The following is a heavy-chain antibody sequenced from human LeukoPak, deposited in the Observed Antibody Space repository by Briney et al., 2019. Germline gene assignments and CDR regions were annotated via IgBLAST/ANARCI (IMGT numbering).Heavy chain of an antibody. Sequence: GGSLRLSCAASGFTFSSYSMTWVRQAPGKGLEWVSVIYSGGSTYYADSVKGRFTISRDNSKNTLYLQMNSLRAEDTAVYYCARGPPLVAATLYPCYFDYWGQGTLVTVSS. CDR2: IYSGGST. CDR1: GFTFSSYS. CDR3: ARGPPLVAATLYPCYFDY. J-gene: IGHJ4*02. D-gene: IGHD2-15*01. V-gene: IGHV3-53*01.